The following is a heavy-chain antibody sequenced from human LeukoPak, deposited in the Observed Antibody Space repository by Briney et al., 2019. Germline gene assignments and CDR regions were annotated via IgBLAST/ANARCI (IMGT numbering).Heavy chain of an antibody. V-gene: IGHV4-59*01. CDR1: GGSISSYY. Sequence: SETLSLTCTVSGGSISSYYWSWIRQPPGKGLEWIGYIYYSGSTYYNPSLKSRVTISVDTSKNQFSLKLSSVTAADTAVYYCARATAAGLDYWGQGTLVTVSS. J-gene: IGHJ4*02. CDR2: IYYSGST. CDR3: ARATAAGLDY. D-gene: IGHD6-13*01.